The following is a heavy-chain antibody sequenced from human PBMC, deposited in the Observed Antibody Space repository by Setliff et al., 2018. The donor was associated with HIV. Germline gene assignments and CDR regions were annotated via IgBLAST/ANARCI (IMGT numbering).Heavy chain of an antibody. CDR1: GASFIRSRYY. CDR2: VYTTGSA. J-gene: IGHJ3*02. CDR3: AKTSVGATGLYAFDI. V-gene: IGHV4-61*09. Sequence: SETLSLTCTVSGASFIRSRYYWSWIRQPAGKGLEWIGHVYTTGSASYNPSLESRVTILEALSKNQFSLRLTSMTAADTAVYYCAKTSVGATGLYAFDIWGQGTMVTVSS. D-gene: IGHD1-26*01.